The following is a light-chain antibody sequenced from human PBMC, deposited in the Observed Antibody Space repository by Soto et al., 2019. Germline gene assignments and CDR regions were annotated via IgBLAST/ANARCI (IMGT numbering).Light chain of an antibody. CDR2: EVI. CDR3: SSYTSSSVVV. J-gene: IGLJ2*01. CDR1: SSDVGDYNY. Sequence: QSALTQPASVSGSPGESITISCTGTSSDVGDYNYVSWYQQHPGKAPKLMIYEVINRPSGVSNRFSGSKSGNTASLTISGLQAEDEADYYCSSYTSSSVVVFGRGTKLTVL. V-gene: IGLV2-14*01.